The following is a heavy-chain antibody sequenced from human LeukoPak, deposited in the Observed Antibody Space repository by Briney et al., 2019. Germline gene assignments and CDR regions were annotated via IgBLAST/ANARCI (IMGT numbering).Heavy chain of an antibody. CDR1: GFTFSSYW. Sequence: GGSLRLSCAASGFTFSSYWMHWVRQAPGKGLVWVSRINSDGSSTSYADSVKGRFTISRDNSKNTLYLQMNSLRAEDTAVYYCARAARTPIGSGYYDYWGQGTLVTVSS. J-gene: IGHJ4*02. CDR2: INSDGSST. V-gene: IGHV3-74*01. CDR3: ARAARTPIGSGYYDY. D-gene: IGHD3-22*01.